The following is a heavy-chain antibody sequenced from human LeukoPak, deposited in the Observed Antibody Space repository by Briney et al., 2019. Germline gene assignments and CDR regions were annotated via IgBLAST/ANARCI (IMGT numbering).Heavy chain of an antibody. Sequence: PSETLSLTCSVSGDSLRNGYYWGFIRQPPGKGLEWIASVYHSGKTYCNPSLKSRVTMSMDTSNNQFSLKLTPVSAADTALYYCASQHYYDLPGGAFDIWGQGTMVTVSS. V-gene: IGHV4-38-2*02. D-gene: IGHD3-3*01. J-gene: IGHJ3*02. CDR2: VYHSGKT. CDR3: ASQHYYDLPGGAFDI. CDR1: GDSLRNGYY.